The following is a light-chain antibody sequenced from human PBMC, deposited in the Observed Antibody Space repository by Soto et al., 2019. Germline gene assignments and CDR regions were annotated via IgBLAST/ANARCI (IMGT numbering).Light chain of an antibody. J-gene: IGLJ2*01. CDR3: ALWDDSLNGWV. CDR2: SNN. Sequence: QSVVTQPPSASGTPGQRVAISCSGGRSNIGRNTVNWYQQLPGTAPKILIFSNNQRPSGVPDRFSGSKSDTSASLAISGLQSEDEGDYYCALWDDSLNGWVFGGGTKLTVL. CDR1: RSNIGRNT. V-gene: IGLV1-44*01.